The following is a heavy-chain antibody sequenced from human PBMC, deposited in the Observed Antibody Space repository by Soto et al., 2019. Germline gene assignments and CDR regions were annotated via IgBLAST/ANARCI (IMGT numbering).Heavy chain of an antibody. CDR2: IIPLFGTE. J-gene: IGHJ5*02. V-gene: IGHV1-69*05. CDR3: ARDLIWAANWLDP. Sequence: ASVKVSCKASGGSFSTYAINWLRQAPGQGLEWMGGIIPLFGTENYAQKFQGRVTLTSDTSISTVYMELSRLTSDDTAVYFCARDLIWAANWLDPWGQGTLVTVSS. D-gene: IGHD3-10*01. CDR1: GGSFSTYA.